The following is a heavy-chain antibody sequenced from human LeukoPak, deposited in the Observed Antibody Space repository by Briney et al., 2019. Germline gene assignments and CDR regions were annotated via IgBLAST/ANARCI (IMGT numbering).Heavy chain of an antibody. J-gene: IGHJ4*02. Sequence: PGGSLRLSCAASGFTFSSYAMSWVRQAPGKGLEWVSAISGSGGSTYYADSVKGRFTISRDNSKSTLYLQMNSLRAEDTAVYYCAKVLLWFGELPYYFDYWGQGTLVTVSS. CDR1: GFTFSSYA. D-gene: IGHD3-10*01. CDR3: AKVLLWFGELPYYFDY. CDR2: ISGSGGST. V-gene: IGHV3-23*01.